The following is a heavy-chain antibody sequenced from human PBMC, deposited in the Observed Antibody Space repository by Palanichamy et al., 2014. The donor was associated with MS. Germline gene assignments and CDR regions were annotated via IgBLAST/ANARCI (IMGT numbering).Heavy chain of an antibody. D-gene: IGHD2-15*01. V-gene: IGHV1-18*01. Sequence: VQLVQSGAEVKKPGASVKVSCKASGYTFTSYGISWVRQAPGQGLEWMGWISAYNGNTNYAQKLQGRVTMTTDTSTSTAYMELRSLRSDDTAVYYCARDRENIVVVGYGDYVVLPDYWGQGTLVTVSS. CDR2: ISAYNGNT. J-gene: IGHJ4*02. CDR3: ARDRENIVVVGYGDYVVLPDY. CDR1: GYTFTSYG.